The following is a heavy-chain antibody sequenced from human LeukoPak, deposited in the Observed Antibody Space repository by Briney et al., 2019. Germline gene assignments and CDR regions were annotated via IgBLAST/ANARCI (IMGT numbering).Heavy chain of an antibody. Sequence: ASVKVSCKASGGTFSSYAISWVRQTPGQGLEWMGGIIPIFGTANYAQKFQGRVTITADKSTSTAYMELSSLRSEDTAVYYCASGPPYYDSSGYYSGYFDYWGQGTLATVSS. CDR2: IIPIFGTA. V-gene: IGHV1-69*06. CDR1: GGTFSSYA. J-gene: IGHJ4*02. CDR3: ASGPPYYDSSGYYSGYFDY. D-gene: IGHD3-22*01.